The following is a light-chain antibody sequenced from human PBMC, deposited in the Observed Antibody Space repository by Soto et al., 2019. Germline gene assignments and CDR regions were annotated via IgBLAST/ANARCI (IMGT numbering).Light chain of an antibody. CDR2: EVS. CDR3: TSHTRSSTDA. Sequence: LASGARAHREAISLSSPSHSSYVGVYDYVSWYQHHPGKAPKLTIYEVSNRPSGVSNRFSGSKSGNTASLTISGRQAEDEAEYYCTSHTRSSTDAFGTGTKV. CDR1: SSYVGVYDY. J-gene: IGLJ1*01. V-gene: IGLV2-14*01.